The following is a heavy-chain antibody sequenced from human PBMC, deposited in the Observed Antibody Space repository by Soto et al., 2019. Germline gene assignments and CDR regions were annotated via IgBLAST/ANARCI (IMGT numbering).Heavy chain of an antibody. CDR3: ARAGDYGDYVFDAFDI. Sequence: GGSLRLSCVGSGFTFSTYSINWVRQAPGKGLEWVSSISSRSDIYYADSVKGRFTISRDNAKNSVSLQMNSLRAEDTAVYYCARAGDYGDYVFDAFDIWGQGTMVTVSS. CDR1: GFTFSTYS. D-gene: IGHD4-17*01. V-gene: IGHV3-21*01. CDR2: ISSRSDI. J-gene: IGHJ3*02.